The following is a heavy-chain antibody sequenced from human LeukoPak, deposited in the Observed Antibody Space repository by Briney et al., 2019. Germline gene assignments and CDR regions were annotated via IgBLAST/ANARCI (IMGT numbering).Heavy chain of an antibody. CDR2: INHSGGT. CDR3: ARAGERSARWLQSKGEPNFDY. V-gene: IGHV4-34*01. D-gene: IGHD5-24*01. CDR1: GVSFSGYY. J-gene: IGHJ4*02. Sequence: SETLSLTCAVYGVSFSGYYWSWIRQPPGKGLEWIGEINHSGGTNYNPSLKSRVTISVDTSKNQFSLKLSSVTAADTAVYYCARAGERSARWLQSKGEPNFDYWGQGTLVTVSS.